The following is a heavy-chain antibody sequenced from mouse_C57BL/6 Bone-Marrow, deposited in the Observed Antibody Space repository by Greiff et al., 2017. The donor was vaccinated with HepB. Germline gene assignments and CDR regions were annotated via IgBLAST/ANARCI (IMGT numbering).Heavy chain of an antibody. CDR2: INSDGGST. V-gene: IGHV5-2*01. CDR3: ARHYYGSSYVYAMDY. D-gene: IGHD1-1*01. CDR1: EYEFPSHD. Sequence: VQLQQSGGGLVQPGESLKLSCESYEYEFPSHDMSWVRKTPEKRLELVAAINSDGGSTYYPDTMERRFIISRDNTKKTLYLQMSSLRSEDTALYYCARHYYGSSYVYAMDYWGKGTSVTVSS. J-gene: IGHJ4*01.